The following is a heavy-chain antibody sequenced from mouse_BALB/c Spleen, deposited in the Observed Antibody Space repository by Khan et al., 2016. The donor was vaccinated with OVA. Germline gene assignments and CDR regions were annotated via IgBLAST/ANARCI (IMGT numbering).Heavy chain of an antibody. CDR2: IWRGGST. CDR3: AKGGWEFAY. Sequence: QVQLKQSGPSLVQPSQSLSITCTVSGFSLTSYGVHWVRQSPGKGLEWLGVIWRGGSTDYNAAFMSRLSITKDNSKSQVFFKMNSLHADDTAIYYCAKGGWEFAYWGQGTLVTVSA. J-gene: IGHJ3*01. D-gene: IGHD3-3*01. V-gene: IGHV2-5-1*01. CDR1: GFSLTSYG.